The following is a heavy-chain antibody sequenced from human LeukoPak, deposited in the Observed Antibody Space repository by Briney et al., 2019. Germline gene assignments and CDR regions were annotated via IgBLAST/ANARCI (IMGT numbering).Heavy chain of an antibody. J-gene: IGHJ4*02. CDR3: ARARYSSGWVDY. CDR1: GFTFSSYS. V-gene: IGHV3-21*01. D-gene: IGHD6-19*01. Sequence: PGGSLRLSCAASGFTFSSYSMNWVRQAPGKGLEWVSSISSSSSYIYYADSVKGRFTISRDNAKNSLYLQMNSLRAEDTAVYYCARARYSSGWVDYWGQGTLVTVSS. CDR2: ISSSSSYI.